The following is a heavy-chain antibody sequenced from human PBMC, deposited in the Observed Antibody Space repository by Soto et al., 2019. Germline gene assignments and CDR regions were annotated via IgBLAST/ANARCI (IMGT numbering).Heavy chain of an antibody. J-gene: IGHJ4*02. Sequence: GESLNISFKGSGYIFTSYWISWVRQMPGKGLEWMGRIDPSDSYTNYSPSFQGHVTISADKSISTAYLQWSSLKASDTAIYYCARLFDTSGWYDYWGQGTLVTVSS. CDR3: ARLFDTSGWYDY. V-gene: IGHV5-10-1*01. D-gene: IGHD6-19*01. CDR1: GYIFTSYW. CDR2: IDPSDSYT.